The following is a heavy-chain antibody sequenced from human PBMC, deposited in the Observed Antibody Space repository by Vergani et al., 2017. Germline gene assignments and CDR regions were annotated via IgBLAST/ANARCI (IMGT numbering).Heavy chain of an antibody. D-gene: IGHD4-11*01. CDR2: IICSGGSK. J-gene: IGHJ6*03. V-gene: IGHV3-23*01. CDR1: GFTFSSYA. CDR3: AKERYRIYYYYMDG. Sequence: EVQLLESGGGLVQPGGSLRLSCAASGFTFSSYAMSWVRQAPGKGLVWVSSIICSGGSKYYADSVKGRFTMSRDNSKNKLYLQRNSLKPVYTAVYYCAKERYRIYYYYMDGRGKGTTVTGSS.